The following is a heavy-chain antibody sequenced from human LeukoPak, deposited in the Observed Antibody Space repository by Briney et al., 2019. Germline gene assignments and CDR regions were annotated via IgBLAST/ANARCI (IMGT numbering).Heavy chain of an antibody. J-gene: IGHJ6*02. CDR1: GGSISSYY. D-gene: IGHD6-19*01. CDR3: ASTSGYYYYGMDV. Sequence: SETLSLTCTVSGGSISSYYWSWLRQPPGKGLEWIGYIYYSGSTNYNPSLKSRVTISVDTSKNQFSLKLSSVTAADTAVYYCASTSGYYYYGMDVWGQGTTVTVSS. CDR2: IYYSGST. V-gene: IGHV4-59*01.